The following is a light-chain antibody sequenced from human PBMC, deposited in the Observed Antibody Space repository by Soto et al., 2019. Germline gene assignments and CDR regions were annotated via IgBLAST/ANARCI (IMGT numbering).Light chain of an antibody. CDR1: QGISSY. V-gene: IGKV1-8*01. Sequence: AIRMTQSPSSLSASTGDRCTITFRASQGISSYLAWYQQKPGKAPKLLIYAASTLQSGVPSRFSGSGSGTDFTLTISCLQSEDFATYYCQQYYSYPRTFGQGTMVDIK. J-gene: IGKJ1*01. CDR2: AAS. CDR3: QQYYSYPRT.